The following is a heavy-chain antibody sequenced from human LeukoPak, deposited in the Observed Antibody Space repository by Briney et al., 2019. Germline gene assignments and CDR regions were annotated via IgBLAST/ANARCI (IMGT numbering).Heavy chain of an antibody. J-gene: IGHJ4*02. CDR3: ARYVTIFVGGASN. D-gene: IGHD3-9*01. CDR2: IYYSGSI. V-gene: IGHV4-39*01. CDR1: GGSISSSGYY. Sequence: SETLSLTCTVSGGSISSSGYYWGWIRQSPGKGLEWIGSIYYSGSIYYNPSLKSRVTISVDTSKNQFSLKLSSVTAADTAVYYCARYVTIFVGGASNWGQGTLVTVSS.